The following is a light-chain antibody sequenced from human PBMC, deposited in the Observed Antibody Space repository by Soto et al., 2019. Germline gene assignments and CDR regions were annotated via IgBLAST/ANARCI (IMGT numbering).Light chain of an antibody. CDR1: SSNIGAGYD. V-gene: IGLV1-40*01. Sequence: QSVLTQPPSVSGAPGQRVTISCTGSSSNIGAGYDVHWYQQLPGTAPKLLIYGNSNRPSGVPDRFSGSKSGTSASLAITGLQAEDEADYYCQSYDSSLSAGVVFGGGTQLTVL. J-gene: IGLJ2*01. CDR2: GNS. CDR3: QSYDSSLSAGVV.